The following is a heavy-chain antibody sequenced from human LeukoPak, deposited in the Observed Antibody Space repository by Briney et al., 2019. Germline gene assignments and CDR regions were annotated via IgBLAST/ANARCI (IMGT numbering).Heavy chain of an antibody. CDR3: ATGGRWLQLLSFDY. CDR2: FDPEDGET. V-gene: IGHV1-24*01. D-gene: IGHD5-24*01. CDR1: GYTLTELS. J-gene: IGHJ4*02. Sequence: GASVKVSCKVSGYTLTELSMHWVRQAPGKRLEWMGGFDPEDGETIYAQKFQGRVTMTEDTSTDTAYMELSSLRSEDTAVYYCATGGRWLQLLSFDYWGQGTLVTVSS.